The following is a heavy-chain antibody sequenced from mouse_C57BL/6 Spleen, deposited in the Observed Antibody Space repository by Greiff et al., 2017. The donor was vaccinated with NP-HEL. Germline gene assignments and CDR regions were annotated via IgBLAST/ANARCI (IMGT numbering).Heavy chain of an antibody. J-gene: IGHJ3*01. CDR3: AREGGYDYDELWAY. CDR2: IYPRDGST. Sequence: QVQLQQSGPELVKPGASVKLSCKASGYTFTSYDINWVKQRPGQGLEWIGWIYPRDGSTKYNEKFKGKATLTVDTSSSTAYMELHSLTSEDSAVYFCAREGGYDYDELWAYWGQGTLVTVSA. D-gene: IGHD2-4*01. CDR1: GYTFTSYD. V-gene: IGHV1-85*01.